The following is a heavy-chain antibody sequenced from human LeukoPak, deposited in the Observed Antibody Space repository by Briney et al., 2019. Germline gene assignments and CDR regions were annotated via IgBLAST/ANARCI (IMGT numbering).Heavy chain of an antibody. V-gene: IGHV3-21*01. D-gene: IGHD2-15*01. Sequence: GGSLRLSCAASGFTFSSYSMNWVRQAPGKGLEWVSSICSSSSYIYYADSVKGRFTISRDNAKNSLYLQMNSLRAEDTAVYYCARLSCSGGSCYSPTGYWGQGTLVTVSS. CDR2: ICSSSSYI. CDR1: GFTFSSYS. J-gene: IGHJ4*02. CDR3: ARLSCSGGSCYSPTGY.